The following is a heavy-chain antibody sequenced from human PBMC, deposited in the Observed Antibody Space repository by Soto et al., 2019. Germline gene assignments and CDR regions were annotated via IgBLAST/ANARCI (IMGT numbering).Heavy chain of an antibody. CDR2: IVVGSDNA. Sequence: ASVKVSCKTSGFTFTSSAIQWVRQARGQRLEWIGWIVVGSDNANYAQKFQERVTITRDLSTNTIYMDLSGLRSEDTAVYYCARLGYYDSSGYSHFDYWGQGTLVTVS. D-gene: IGHD3-22*01. CDR1: GFTFTSSA. V-gene: IGHV1-58*02. CDR3: ARLGYYDSSGYSHFDY. J-gene: IGHJ4*02.